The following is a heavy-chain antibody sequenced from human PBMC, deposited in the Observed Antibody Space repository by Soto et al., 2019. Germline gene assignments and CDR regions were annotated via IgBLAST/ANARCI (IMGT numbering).Heavy chain of an antibody. CDR2: INPSGGST. CDR3: ARDHILRVTQYYYNGMDV. J-gene: IGHJ6*02. CDR1: GYTFTSYY. Sequence: ASVKVSCKASGYTFTSYYMHWVRQAPGQGLEWMGIINPSGGSTSYAQKFQGRVTMTRDTSTSTVYMELSSLRSEDTAVYYCARDHILRVTQYYYNGMDVSGQGTTVTVSS. D-gene: IGHD2-21*02. V-gene: IGHV1-46*01.